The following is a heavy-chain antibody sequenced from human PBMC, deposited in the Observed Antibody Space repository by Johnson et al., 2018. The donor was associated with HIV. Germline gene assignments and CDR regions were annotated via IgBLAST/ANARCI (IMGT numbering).Heavy chain of an antibody. CDR1: GFTFSSYA. Sequence: QVQLVESGGGVVQPGRSLRLSCAASGFTFSSYAMHWVRQAPGKGLEWVAVISYDGNNKYYADSVKGRFTISRDNSKNTLYLQMNSLRAEDTAVYYCAREGGQWLVLVDAFDIGGQGTMVTVSS. CDR3: AREGGQWLVLVDAFDI. CDR2: ISYDGNNK. D-gene: IGHD6-19*01. V-gene: IGHV3-30*04. J-gene: IGHJ3*02.